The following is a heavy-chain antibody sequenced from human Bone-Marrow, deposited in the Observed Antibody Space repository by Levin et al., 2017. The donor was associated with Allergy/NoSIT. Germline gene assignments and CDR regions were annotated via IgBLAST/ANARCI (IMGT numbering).Heavy chain of an antibody. J-gene: IGHJ4*02. Sequence: GGSLRLSCEASGYSFPNYWIGWVRLMPGKGLEWVAIIFPGGSDTRYNPSFQGQVTISADKSISTAYLQWSSLRASDTAMYYCARQNNYGFDYWGQGTLVTVSS. CDR2: IFPGGSDT. CDR3: ARQNNYGFDY. CDR1: GYSFPNYW. D-gene: IGHD5-24*01. V-gene: IGHV5-51*01.